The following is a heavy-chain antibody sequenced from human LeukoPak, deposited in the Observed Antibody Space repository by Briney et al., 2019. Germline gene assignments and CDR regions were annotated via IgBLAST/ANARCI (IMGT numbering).Heavy chain of an antibody. Sequence: GASVKVSCKASGYTFTSYGISWVRQAPGQGLEWMGWINPNSGGTNYAQKFQGRVTMTRDTSISTAYMELSRLTSDDTAVYYCARDREELCGSCYSVFWENLTFDIWGQGTMVTVSS. CDR1: GYTFTSYG. CDR2: INPNSGGT. V-gene: IGHV1-2*02. CDR3: ARDREELCGSCYSVFWENLTFDI. J-gene: IGHJ3*02. D-gene: IGHD2-15*01.